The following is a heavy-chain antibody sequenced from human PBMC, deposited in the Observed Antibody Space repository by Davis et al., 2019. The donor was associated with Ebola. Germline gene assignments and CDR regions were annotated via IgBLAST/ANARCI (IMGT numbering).Heavy chain of an antibody. CDR1: NYSFSSGTYY. V-gene: IGHV4-39*07. J-gene: IGHJ2*01. CDR2: IYYNGRT. Sequence: SETLSLTCTVSNYSFSSGTYYWGWVRQPPGKGLEWIGAIYYNGRTYYNSSLEGRVTISLDTSKNQFSLKLRSVTAADTAVYFCARLSGLFSSSSGALYFDLWGRGTLVSVSS. CDR3: ARLSGLFSSSSGALYFDL. D-gene: IGHD6-6*01.